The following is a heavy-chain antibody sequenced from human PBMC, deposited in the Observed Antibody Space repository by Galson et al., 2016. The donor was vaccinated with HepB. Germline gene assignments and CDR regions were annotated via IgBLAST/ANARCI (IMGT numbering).Heavy chain of an antibody. CDR3: ATAAFIVVAGTDYYGMDV. D-gene: IGHD6-19*01. CDR2: FDLEDGET. J-gene: IGHJ6*02. V-gene: IGHV1-24*01. Sequence: SVKVSCKVSGYTLTELSMHWVRQAPGKGLEWMGGFDLEDGETIYAQRFQGRVTMTEDTSTDTAYMELSSLRSEDTAVYYCATAAFIVVAGTDYYGMDVWGQGTTVTVSS. CDR1: GYTLTELS.